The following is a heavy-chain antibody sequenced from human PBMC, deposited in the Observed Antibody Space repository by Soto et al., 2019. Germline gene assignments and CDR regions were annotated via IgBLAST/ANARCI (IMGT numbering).Heavy chain of an antibody. CDR1: GYIFTTYG. CDR2: ISAYNGNT. D-gene: IGHD5-18*01. CDR3: ARFAMVRPNDY. V-gene: IGHV1-18*01. J-gene: IGHJ4*02. Sequence: QVHLVQSGAEVKKPGASVKVSCKASGYIFTTYGISWVRQAPGQGLEWMGWISAYNGNTNYAQKFQGRVTITTDASTNTAYMELRSLRSDDTAVYYCARFAMVRPNDYWGQGTLVTVSS.